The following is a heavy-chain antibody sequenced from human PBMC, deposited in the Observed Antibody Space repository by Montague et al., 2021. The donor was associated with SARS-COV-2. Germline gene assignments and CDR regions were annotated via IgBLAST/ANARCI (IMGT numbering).Heavy chain of an antibody. V-gene: IGHV4-39*01. J-gene: IGHJ4*02. CDR3: ARMTLLRYFDWLSHGGYFGY. D-gene: IGHD3-9*01. Sequence: SETLSLTCTVSGGSISSSSYYWGWIRQPPGKGLEWIGSIYYSGSTYYNPSLKSRVTISVDTSKNQFSLKLSSVTAADTAVYYCARMTLLRYFDWLSHGGYFGYWGQGTLVTVSS. CDR1: GGSISSSSYY. CDR2: IYYSGST.